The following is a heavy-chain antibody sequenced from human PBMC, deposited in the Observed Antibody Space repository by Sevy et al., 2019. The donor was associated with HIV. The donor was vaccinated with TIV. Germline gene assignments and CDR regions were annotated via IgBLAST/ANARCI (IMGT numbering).Heavy chain of an antibody. J-gene: IGHJ6*03. D-gene: IGHD3-9*01. Sequence: GESLKISCKGSGYSFTSYWIGWVRQMPGKGLEWMGIIYPGDSDTRYSPSFQGQVTISADKSIGTAYLQWSSLKASDTAMYYCARSGRGPGTGYYYMDVWGKGTTVTVSS. CDR1: GYSFTSYW. CDR2: IYPGDSDT. V-gene: IGHV5-51*01. CDR3: ARSGRGPGTGYYYMDV.